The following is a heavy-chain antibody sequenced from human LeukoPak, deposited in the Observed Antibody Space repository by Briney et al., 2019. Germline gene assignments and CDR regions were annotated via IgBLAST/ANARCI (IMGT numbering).Heavy chain of an antibody. Sequence: ASVKVSCKTSGYTFADYYIHWVRQAPGQGLEWMGWIYPKSGGTNSAQKFQGRVTMTRDTSISTAYMELSRLRFDDTAEYYCARVSTSGYRDWLDPWGQGTLVTVSS. CDR3: ARVSTSGYRDWLDP. D-gene: IGHD3-9*01. CDR1: GYTFADYY. V-gene: IGHV1-2*02. J-gene: IGHJ5*02. CDR2: IYPKSGGT.